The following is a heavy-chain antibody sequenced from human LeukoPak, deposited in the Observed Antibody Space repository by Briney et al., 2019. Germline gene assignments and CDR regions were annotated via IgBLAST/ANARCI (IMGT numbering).Heavy chain of an antibody. J-gene: IGHJ3*02. CDR1: GFTFSDYG. V-gene: IGHV3-30*03. CDR2: ISYDGSNK. CDR3: ARSFPTRAFDI. Sequence: PGGSLRLSCAASGFTFSDYGMHWVRQAPGKGLEWVALISYDGSNKDYADSVKGRFTISRDNAKNSLYLQMNSLRAEDTAVYYCARSFPTRAFDIWGQGTMVTVSS.